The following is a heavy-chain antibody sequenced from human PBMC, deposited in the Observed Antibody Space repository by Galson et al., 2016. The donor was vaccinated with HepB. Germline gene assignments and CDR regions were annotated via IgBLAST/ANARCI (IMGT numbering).Heavy chain of an antibody. J-gene: IGHJ4*02. V-gene: IGHV3-23*01. D-gene: IGHD5/OR15-5a*01. CDR3: AKVQGGYSVF. Sequence: SLRLSCAGSGFSFNDYAMNWVRQAPGTGLEWVSGISRSGDVPYYADSVKGRFRISRDNARSTVYLEMNSLRVDDPAVYYCAKVQGGYSVFWGQGMLVSVSS. CDR2: ISRSGDVP. CDR1: GFSFNDYA.